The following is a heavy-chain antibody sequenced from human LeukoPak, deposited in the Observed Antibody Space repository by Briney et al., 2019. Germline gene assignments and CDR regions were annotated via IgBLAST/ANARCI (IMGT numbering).Heavy chain of an antibody. CDR3: ARDGTGTTPDQLFDY. Sequence: GGSLRLSCAASGFTFSSYWMSWVRQAPGKGLEWVANIKQGGSEKYYVDSVKGRFTISRDNAKNSLYLQMNSLRAEDTAVYYCARDGTGTTPDQLFDYWGQGTLVTVSS. D-gene: IGHD1-1*01. CDR1: GFTFSSYW. CDR2: IKQGGSEK. V-gene: IGHV3-7*01. J-gene: IGHJ4*02.